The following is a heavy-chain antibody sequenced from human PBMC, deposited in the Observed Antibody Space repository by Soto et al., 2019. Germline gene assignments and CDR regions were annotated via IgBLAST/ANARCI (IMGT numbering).Heavy chain of an antibody. D-gene: IGHD5-18*01. CDR1: GGSFSGYY. J-gene: IGHJ6*02. CDR3: ARGEVTYYYVMAV. CDR2: INHSGST. Sequence: PSETLSLTCAVYGGSFSGYYWSWIRQPPGKGLEWIGEINHSGSTNYNPSLKSRVTISVDTSKNQFSLKLSSVTAADTAGYYCARGEVTYYYVMAVWGQGTTVTVSS. V-gene: IGHV4-34*01.